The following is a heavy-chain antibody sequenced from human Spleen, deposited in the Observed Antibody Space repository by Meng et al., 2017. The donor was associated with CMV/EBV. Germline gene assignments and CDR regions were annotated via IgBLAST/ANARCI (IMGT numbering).Heavy chain of an antibody. V-gene: IGHV3-30*04. CDR2: ISYDGDKK. CDR3: AKDMGGRFCSASSCYTALDQ. J-gene: IGHJ4*02. CDR1: GYTFGNYA. D-gene: IGHD2-2*02. Sequence: GGSLRLSCVGSGYTFGNYAMHWVRQAPGKGQEWVAVISYDGDKKFYTDSVKGRFTISRDNSKNTLILQMNSLRTEDTAVYYCAKDMGGRFCSASSCYTALDQWGQGTLVTVSS.